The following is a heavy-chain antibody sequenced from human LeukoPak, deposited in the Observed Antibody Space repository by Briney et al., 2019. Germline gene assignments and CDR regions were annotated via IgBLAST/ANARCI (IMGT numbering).Heavy chain of an antibody. V-gene: IGHV4-4*07. J-gene: IGHJ5*02. CDR3: ARDRPLIAAAGTGWFDP. CDR2: IYTSGST. D-gene: IGHD6-13*01. CDR1: GGSISSYY. Sequence: KPSETLSLTCTVSGGSISSYYWSWIRQPAGKGLEWIGRIYTSGSTNYNPSLKSRVTMSVDTSKNQFSLKLSSVTAADTAVYYCARDRPLIAAAGTGWFDPWGQGTLVTVSS.